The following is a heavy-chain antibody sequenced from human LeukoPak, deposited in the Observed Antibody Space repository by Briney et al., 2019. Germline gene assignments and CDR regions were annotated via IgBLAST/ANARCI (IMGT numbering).Heavy chain of an antibody. V-gene: IGHV3-23*01. Sequence: PGGSLRLSCAASGFTFSSYAMSWVRQAPGKGLEWVSAISGSGGSTYYADSVKGRFTISRDNSKNTLYLQMNSLRAEDTAVYYCAKGYDFWSGYSPYNWLDPWGQGTLVTVSS. J-gene: IGHJ5*02. CDR2: ISGSGGST. D-gene: IGHD3-3*01. CDR1: GFTFSSYA. CDR3: AKGYDFWSGYSPYNWLDP.